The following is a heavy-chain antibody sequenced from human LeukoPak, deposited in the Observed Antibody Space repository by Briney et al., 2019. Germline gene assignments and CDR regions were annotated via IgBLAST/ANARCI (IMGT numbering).Heavy chain of an antibody. CDR3: AREYPSLDS. J-gene: IGHJ5*01. CDR1: GYSFTSYA. Sequence: ASVKVSCKASGYSFTSYAVNWVRQAPGQGLEWMGWINANTGNPTYAQGFTGRFVFSLDTSVSTAYLQISSLKAEDTAVYYCAREYPSLDSWGQGALVTVSS. CDR2: INANTGNP. D-gene: IGHD2-2*02. V-gene: IGHV7-4-1*02.